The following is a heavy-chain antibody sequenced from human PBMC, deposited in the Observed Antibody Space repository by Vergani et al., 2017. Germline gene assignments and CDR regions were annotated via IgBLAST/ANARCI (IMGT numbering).Heavy chain of an antibody. D-gene: IGHD2-15*01. V-gene: IGHV1-2*02. CDR2: INPNSGGT. CDR3: ATAGYCSGGSCYISSPIDY. J-gene: IGHJ4*02. Sequence: QVQLVQSGAEVKKPGASVKVSCKASGYTFTGYYMHWVRQAPGQGLEWMGWINPNSGGTNYAQKFQGRVTMTRDTSISTAYMELSRLRSDDTAVYYCATAGYCSGGSCYISSPIDYWGQGTLVTVSS. CDR1: GYTFTGYY.